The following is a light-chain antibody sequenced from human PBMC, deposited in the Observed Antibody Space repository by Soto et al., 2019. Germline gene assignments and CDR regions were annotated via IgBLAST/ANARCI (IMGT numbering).Light chain of an antibody. J-gene: IGLJ2*01. CDR3: CSYSGSSTIVV. CDR2: DVD. V-gene: IGLV2-14*03. Sequence: QSALTQPASVSGSPGQSITISCTGTSSDVRGYNYVSWYQQHPGKAPRLMIVDVDNRPSGVSTRFSGSKSGNTASLTISGLQAEDEADYYCCSYSGSSTIVVFGGGTKVTVL. CDR1: SSDVRGYNY.